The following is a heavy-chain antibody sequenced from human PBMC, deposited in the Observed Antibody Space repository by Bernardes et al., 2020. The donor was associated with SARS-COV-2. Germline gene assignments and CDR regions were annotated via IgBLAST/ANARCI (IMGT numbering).Heavy chain of an antibody. D-gene: IGHD3-10*01. J-gene: IGHJ4*02. CDR2: FTRYGGN. CDR1: GGSFGGFW. CDR3: AAHPFDFDY. V-gene: IGHV4-34*01. Sequence: SETLSLTCAISGGSFGGFWWSWIRQPPGKGLEWIGEFTRYGGNNFNPSLKSRVTISADTSRGQVSLKLTSVTDADTAVYYCAAHPFDFDYWGQGTLVTVSS.